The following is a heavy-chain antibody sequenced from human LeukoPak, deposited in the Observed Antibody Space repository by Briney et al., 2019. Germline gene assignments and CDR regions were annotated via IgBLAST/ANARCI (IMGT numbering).Heavy chain of an antibody. CDR3: ARAEGLRYFDWLLPFDY. Sequence: SETLSLTCTVSGGSISSYYWSWIRQPPGKGLEWIGYIYYSGSTNYNPSLKSRVTISVDTSKNQFSLKLSSVTAADTAVYYCARAEGLRYFDWLLPFDYWGQGTLVTVSS. V-gene: IGHV4-59*01. D-gene: IGHD3-9*01. CDR1: GGSISSYY. J-gene: IGHJ4*02. CDR2: IYYSGST.